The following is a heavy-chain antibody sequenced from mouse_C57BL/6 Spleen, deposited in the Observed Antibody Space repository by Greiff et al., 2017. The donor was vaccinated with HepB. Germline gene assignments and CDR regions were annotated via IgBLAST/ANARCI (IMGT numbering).Heavy chain of an antibody. CDR2: ISSGSSTI. CDR3: ARGRVTTVVAPMYY. Sequence: EVKVVESGGGLVKPGGSLKLSCAASGFTFSDYGMHWVRQAPEKGLEWVAYISSGSSTIYYADTVKGRFTISRDNAKNTLFLQMTSLRSEDTAMYYCARGRVTTVVAPMYYWGQGTSVTVSS. CDR1: GFTFSDYG. V-gene: IGHV5-17*01. D-gene: IGHD1-1*01. J-gene: IGHJ4*01.